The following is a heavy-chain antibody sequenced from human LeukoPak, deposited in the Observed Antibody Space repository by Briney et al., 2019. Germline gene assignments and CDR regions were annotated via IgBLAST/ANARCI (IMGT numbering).Heavy chain of an antibody. J-gene: IGHJ1*01. D-gene: IGHD5-18*01. CDR2: ISGSGGST. V-gene: IGHV3-23*01. CDR3: ARLVDTAMVGSFQH. CDR1: GFTFSPFA. Sequence: GGSLRLSCAASGFTFSPFAVNWVRQAPGKGLEWVSAISGSGGSTYYADSVKGRFTISRDNSKNTLYLQMNSLRAEDTAVYYCARLVDTAMVGSFQHWGQGTLVTVSS.